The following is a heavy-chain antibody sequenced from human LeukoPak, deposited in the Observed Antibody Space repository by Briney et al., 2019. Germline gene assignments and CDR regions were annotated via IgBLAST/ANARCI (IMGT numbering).Heavy chain of an antibody. D-gene: IGHD5-18*01. CDR2: IGSSGSYI. CDR1: GFTFSSYH. Sequence: GSLSLSCEVSGFTFSSYHMNWVRQAPGKGLEGVSSIGSSGSYIYYSDSLTGRFTISRDNAKNSLYLQMNSLRAEDTAMYYCARRATTERGHSYGLDFWGQGTLVTVSS. CDR3: ARRATTERGHSYGLDF. V-gene: IGHV3-21*01. J-gene: IGHJ4*02.